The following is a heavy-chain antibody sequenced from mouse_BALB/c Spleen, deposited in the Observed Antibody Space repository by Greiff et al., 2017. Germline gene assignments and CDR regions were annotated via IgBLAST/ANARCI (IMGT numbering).Heavy chain of an antibody. CDR1: GYTFTSYV. D-gene: IGHD2-1*01. V-gene: IGHV1-14*01. CDR2: INPYNDGT. Sequence: EVKLQQSGPELVKPGASVKMSCKASGYTFTSYVMHWVKQKPGQGLEWIGYINPYNDGTKYNEKFKGKATLTSDKSSSTAYMELSSLTSEDSAVYYCARGDGNYGYAMDYWGQGTSVTVSS. J-gene: IGHJ4*01. CDR3: ARGDGNYGYAMDY.